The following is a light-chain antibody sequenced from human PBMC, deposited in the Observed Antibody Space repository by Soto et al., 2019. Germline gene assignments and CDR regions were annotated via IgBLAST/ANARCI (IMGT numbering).Light chain of an antibody. Sequence: EIVLTQSPGTLSLSPGERATLSCRTSQSVSSGYLAWYQQKPGRAPRLLIYGASSRATGIPDRFTGSGSRTDFTLTISRLEPEDFAVYYCQQFYNSLYTFGQGTKLEIK. J-gene: IGKJ2*01. CDR2: GAS. CDR3: QQFYNSLYT. CDR1: QSVSSGY. V-gene: IGKV3-20*01.